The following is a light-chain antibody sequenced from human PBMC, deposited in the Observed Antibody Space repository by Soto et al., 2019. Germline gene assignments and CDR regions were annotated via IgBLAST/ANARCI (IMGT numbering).Light chain of an antibody. J-gene: IGKJ3*01. Sequence: AIQLTQSPSSLSASVGDRVTITCRASQGISSALAWYQQTPGKPPKLLIYDASSLEIGVPSRFSGSGSVTDFTLTISSLQPEDSATYYCQQFNNYPFTFGPGTKVDIK. CDR2: DAS. V-gene: IGKV1D-13*01. CDR1: QGISSA. CDR3: QQFNNYPFT.